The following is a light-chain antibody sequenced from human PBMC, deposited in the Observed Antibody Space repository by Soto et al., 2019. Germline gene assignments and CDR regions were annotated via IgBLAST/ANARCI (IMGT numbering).Light chain of an antibody. Sequence: DIQMTQSPSSLSASVGHRFTITCRASQSISSYLNWYQQKQGKAPKLLIYAASSLQSGVPSRLSGSGSGTDLTITISSMKTEDFETYSCQQSYSIPWTFGQGTQVDIK. CDR3: QQSYSIPWT. CDR1: QSISSY. V-gene: IGKV1-39*01. J-gene: IGKJ1*01. CDR2: AAS.